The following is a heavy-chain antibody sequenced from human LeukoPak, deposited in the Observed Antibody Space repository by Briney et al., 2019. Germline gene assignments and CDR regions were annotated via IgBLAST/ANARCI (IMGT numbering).Heavy chain of an antibody. Sequence: SETLSLTCTVSGGSISSGSYYWSWIRQPAGKGLEWIGRIYTSGSTNYNPSLKSRVTISVDTSKNQFSLKLSSVTAADTAVYYCARGGQYDILTGPHPFYYYYYMDVWGKGTTVTVSS. D-gene: IGHD3-9*01. CDR1: GGSISSGSYY. V-gene: IGHV4-61*02. J-gene: IGHJ6*03. CDR3: ARGGQYDILTGPHPFYYYYYMDV. CDR2: IYTSGST.